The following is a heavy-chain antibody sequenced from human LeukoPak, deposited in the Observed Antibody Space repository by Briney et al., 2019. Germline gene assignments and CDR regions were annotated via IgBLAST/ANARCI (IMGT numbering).Heavy chain of an antibody. CDR3: ARAETGCGGDCYLGLYYYGMDV. D-gene: IGHD2-21*02. V-gene: IGHV1-3*01. Sequence: ASVKVSCKASGYTFTSYAMHWVRQAPGRRLEWMGWINAGNGNTKDSQKFQGRVTITRDTSASTAYMELSSLRSEDTAVYYCARAETGCGGDCYLGLYYYGMDVWGQGTTVTVSS. J-gene: IGHJ6*02. CDR2: INAGNGNT. CDR1: GYTFTSYA.